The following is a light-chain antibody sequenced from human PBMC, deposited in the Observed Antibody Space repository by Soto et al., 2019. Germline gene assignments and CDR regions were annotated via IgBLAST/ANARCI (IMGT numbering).Light chain of an antibody. CDR1: QSVSSN. J-gene: IGKJ1*01. V-gene: IGKV3-15*01. Sequence: EIEMTQSPATLSVSPGEEATLSCRASQSVSSNLAWYQQKPGQAPRLLIYDASTRATGIPARFSGSGSGTDFTLTISRLLSEDFAVYYCQHYYNWRPRFGQGTKVEIK. CDR3: QHYYNWRPR. CDR2: DAS.